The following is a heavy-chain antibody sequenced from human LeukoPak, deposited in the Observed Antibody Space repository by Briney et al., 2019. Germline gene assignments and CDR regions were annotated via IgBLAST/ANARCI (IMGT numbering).Heavy chain of an antibody. CDR1: GFTFSSYW. V-gene: IGHV3-7*01. CDR3: ARDANYGYVWGSYPVY. D-gene: IGHD3-16*02. Sequence: GGSLRLSRAASGFTFSSYWMSWVRQGPGKGLEWVANIKQDGSEKYYVDSVKGRFTISRDNDKNSLYPQMNSLRAEDTAVYYRARDANYGYVWGSYPVYWGQGNLVTVSS. CDR2: IKQDGSEK. J-gene: IGHJ4*02.